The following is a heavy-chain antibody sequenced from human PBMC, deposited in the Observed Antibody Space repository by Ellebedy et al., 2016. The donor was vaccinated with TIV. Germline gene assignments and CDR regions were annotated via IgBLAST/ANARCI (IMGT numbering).Heavy chain of an antibody. Sequence: AASVKVSCKASGFTFTQYAINWARQAPGQGLEWMGWVSAYNGNTDYAQKFHGRVTMTRDTSTSTVYMELRSLRSEDPAVYYCTRGPSNRSGYELDHWGQGTLVTVSS. CDR2: VSAYNGNT. CDR3: TRGPSNRSGYELDH. D-gene: IGHD5-18*01. J-gene: IGHJ4*02. CDR1: GFTFTQYA. V-gene: IGHV1-18*04.